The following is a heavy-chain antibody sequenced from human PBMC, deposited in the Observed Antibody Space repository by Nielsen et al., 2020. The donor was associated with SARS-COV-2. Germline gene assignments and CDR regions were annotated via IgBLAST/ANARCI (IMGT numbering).Heavy chain of an antibody. CDR1: GASFSGYY. V-gene: IGHV4-34*01. Sequence: SETLSLTFAVYGASFSGYYWSWIRKPPGKGLDWIGEFNHSGSTNYNPSLKSRVTISVDTSKNQFSLKLSSVTAADTAVYYCARGLVSSNYYYYYGMDVWGQGTTVTVSS. D-gene: IGHD2-2*01. CDR2: FNHSGST. CDR3: ARGLVSSNYYYYYGMDV. J-gene: IGHJ6*02.